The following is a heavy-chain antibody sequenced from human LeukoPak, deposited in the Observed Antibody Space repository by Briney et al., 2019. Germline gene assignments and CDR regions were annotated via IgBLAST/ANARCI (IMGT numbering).Heavy chain of an antibody. J-gene: IGHJ4*02. CDR2: IKQDGSEK. CDR3: ARGGCSGGSCSFDY. V-gene: IGHV3-7*01. CDR1: GFTFSSYW. D-gene: IGHD2-15*01. Sequence: GGSLRLSCAASGFTFSSYWMSWVRQAPGKGLEWVANIKQDGSEKYYVASVKGRFTISRDNAKNSLYLQMNSLRAEDTAVYYCARGGCSGGSCSFDYWGQGTLVTVSS.